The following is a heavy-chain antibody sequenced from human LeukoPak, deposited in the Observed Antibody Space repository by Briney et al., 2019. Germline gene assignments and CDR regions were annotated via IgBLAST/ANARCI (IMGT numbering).Heavy chain of an antibody. D-gene: IGHD3-16*01. CDR2: IYFSGTS. CDR3: ARHAWGLNAFDV. J-gene: IGHJ3*01. CDR1: SASISSTNHN. Sequence: PSETLSLTCTVSSASISSTNHNWGWLRQPPGTGPEWIGNIYFSGTSYYNPSLKSRVIISVDTSKSQFSLKLNSVTAADTAVYYCARHAWGLNAFDVWGRGTMVIVSS. V-gene: IGHV4-39*01.